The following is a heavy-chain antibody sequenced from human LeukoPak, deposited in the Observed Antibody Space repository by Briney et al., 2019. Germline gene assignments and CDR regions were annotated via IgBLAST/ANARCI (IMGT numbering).Heavy chain of an antibody. J-gene: IGHJ5*02. CDR1: GGSISPYY. Sequence: KPSETLSLTCTVSGGSISPYYWSWIRQPPGKGLEWIGYVYYGGSTNYNPSLKSRVTISVDTSKSQFSLKLTSVTAADTAVYYCARGGGSGRGNWFDPWGQGSLVIVSS. V-gene: IGHV4-59*01. CDR3: ARGGGSGRGNWFDP. D-gene: IGHD3-10*01. CDR2: VYYGGST.